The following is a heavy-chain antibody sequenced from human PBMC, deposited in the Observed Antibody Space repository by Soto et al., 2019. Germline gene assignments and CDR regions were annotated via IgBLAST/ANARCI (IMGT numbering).Heavy chain of an antibody. V-gene: IGHV4-31*03. D-gene: IGHD1-1*01. CDR2: IYYSGST. J-gene: IGHJ4*02. CDR1: GGSISSGGYY. Sequence: SETLSLTCTVSGGSISSGGYYWSWIRQHPGKGLEWIGYIYYSGSTYYNPSLKSRVTISVDTSKNQFSLKLSSVTAADTAVYYCARWERGSLGYYYFDYWGQGTMVTVSS. CDR3: ARWERGSLGYYYFDY.